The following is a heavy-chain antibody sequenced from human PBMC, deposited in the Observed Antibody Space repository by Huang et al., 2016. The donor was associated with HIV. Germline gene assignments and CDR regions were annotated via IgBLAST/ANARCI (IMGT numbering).Heavy chain of an antibody. CDR2: INHSGKT. CDR1: GGSFSGYY. J-gene: IGHJ4*02. V-gene: IGHV4-34*01. CDR3: AREKATDSAWYGVYYFDY. D-gene: IGHD6-19*01. Sequence: QVQLRQWGAGLVKPSEPLSLTCAVYGGSFSGYYWTWIRQSPGKGLEWIGEINHSGKTNYQPSLKSRVTISKDTAKNQFSLQLTSVSAADTGVYFCAREKATDSAWYGVYYFDYWGEGALVTVTS.